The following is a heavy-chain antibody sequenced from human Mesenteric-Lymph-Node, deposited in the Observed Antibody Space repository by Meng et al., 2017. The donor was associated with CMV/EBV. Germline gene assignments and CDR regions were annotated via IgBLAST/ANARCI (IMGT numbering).Heavy chain of an antibody. Sequence: GGSLRLSCAASGFTFDTYGMSWIRQAPGKGLEWVSFVYTGPENTYYARPVKGRFTLSRDNSKNTLYLQMNSLRAEDTAVYYCAKHSGSFHVSSSYSLDVWGQGTTVTVSS. D-gene: IGHD5-12*01. V-gene: IGHV3-23*03. CDR1: GFTFDTYG. CDR2: VYTGPENT. CDR3: AKHSGSFHVSSSYSLDV. J-gene: IGHJ6*02.